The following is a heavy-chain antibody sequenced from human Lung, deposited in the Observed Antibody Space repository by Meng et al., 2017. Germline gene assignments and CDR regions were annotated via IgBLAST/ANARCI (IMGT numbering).Heavy chain of an antibody. Sequence: GESLKISCVASGFTFSSYWMHWVRQDPGKGLVWVSRINTDGSTTSYADSVKGRFTISRDNAKNTLYLQMNSLRAEDTAVYYCARDLGGIFAYWGQGARVTVSS. CDR3: ARDLGGIFAY. D-gene: IGHD6-13*01. J-gene: IGHJ4*02. CDR2: INTDGSTT. CDR1: GFTFSSYW. V-gene: IGHV3-74*01.